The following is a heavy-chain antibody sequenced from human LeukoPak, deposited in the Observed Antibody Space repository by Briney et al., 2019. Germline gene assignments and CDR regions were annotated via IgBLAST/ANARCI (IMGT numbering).Heavy chain of an antibody. J-gene: IGHJ5*02. CDR3: AGGLRWLRVQGKGADWFDP. Sequence: PSETLSLTCTVSGGSISSSSYYWGWIRQPPGKGLEWIGNIYYSGSTYYNPSLKSRVTISVDTSKNQFSLKLSSVTAADTAVYYCAGGLRWLRVQGKGADWFDPWGQGTLVTVSS. V-gene: IGHV4-39*07. CDR1: GGSISSSSYY. D-gene: IGHD4-17*01. CDR2: IYYSGST.